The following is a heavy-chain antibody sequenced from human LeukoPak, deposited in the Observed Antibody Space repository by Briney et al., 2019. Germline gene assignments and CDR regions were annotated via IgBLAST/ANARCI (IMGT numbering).Heavy chain of an antibody. Sequence: RGALRLSCAVSGFTFNNYAMNWVRQAPGKGLEWVSSISGGGETTYYADCAKGRFTISRDNSQNTLYLQMNSLRAEDTAVYYCARDYADYVGYFFFDYWGQGTLVTVSS. D-gene: IGHD4-17*01. J-gene: IGHJ4*02. CDR2: ISGGGETT. CDR3: ARDYADYVGYFFFDY. CDR1: GFTFNNYA. V-gene: IGHV3-23*01.